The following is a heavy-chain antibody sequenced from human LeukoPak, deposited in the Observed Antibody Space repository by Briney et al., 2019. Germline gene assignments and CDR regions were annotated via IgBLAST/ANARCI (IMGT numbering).Heavy chain of an antibody. J-gene: IGHJ3*02. CDR1: GFTFSNAW. V-gene: IGHV3-15*01. Sequence: GGSLRLSCAASGFTFSNAWMSSVRQAPGKGLEWVGRIKSKTDGGTTDYAAPVKGRFTISRDDSKNTLYLQMNSLKTEDTAVYYCTRGSYYVAFDIWGQGTMVTVSS. CDR2: IKSKTDGGTT. D-gene: IGHD1-26*01. CDR3: TRGSYYVAFDI.